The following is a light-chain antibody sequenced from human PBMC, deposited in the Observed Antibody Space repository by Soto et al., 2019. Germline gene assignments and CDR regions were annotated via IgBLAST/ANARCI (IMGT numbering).Light chain of an antibody. CDR1: QSVGGSY. CDR2: SGS. Sequence: EVVLTQSPGTLSLSPGERAILSCRASQSVGGSYLAWYQQKPGQAPRLLIYSGSYRATGIPDRFSGSGSEADFTLTISRLEPEDFAVYYCQQYGDSPMFTFGQGTNLEIK. J-gene: IGKJ2*01. CDR3: QQYGDSPMFT. V-gene: IGKV3-20*01.